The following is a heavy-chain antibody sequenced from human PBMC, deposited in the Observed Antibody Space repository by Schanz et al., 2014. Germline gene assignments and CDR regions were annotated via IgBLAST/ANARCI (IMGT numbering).Heavy chain of an antibody. CDR2: ISPSSGGT. V-gene: IGHV1-2*06. CDR1: GYSFTDHH. CDR3: ARENKDYDSILNKFFHYGLDL. Sequence: QVQLVQSGAEVKKPGASVRVSCKASGYSFTDHHLHWVRQAPGQGPEWMGRISPSSGGTNYAQNFQGRVTMTWDRSISTANMELSRLRSDDTAVYYCARENKDYDSILNKFFHYGLDLWGQGTTVTVSS. D-gene: IGHD3-3*02. J-gene: IGHJ6*02.